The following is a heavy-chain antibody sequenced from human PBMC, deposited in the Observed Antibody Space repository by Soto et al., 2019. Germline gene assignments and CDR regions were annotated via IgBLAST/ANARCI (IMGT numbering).Heavy chain of an antibody. Sequence: TLSLTCTVSGGSISSGGYYWSWIRQHPGKGLEWIGYIYYSGSTYYNPSLKSRVTISVHTSNSQFSLELSSVTAADTAVYYCARGLITGSHYSGGWYYFDSWGQGTQVTVSS. CDR2: IYYSGST. CDR1: GGSISSGGYY. J-gene: IGHJ4*02. CDR3: ARGLITGSHYSGGWYYFDS. D-gene: IGHD6-19*01. V-gene: IGHV4-31*03.